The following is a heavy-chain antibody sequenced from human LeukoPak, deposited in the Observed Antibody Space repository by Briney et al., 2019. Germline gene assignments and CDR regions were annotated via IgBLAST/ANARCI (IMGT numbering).Heavy chain of an antibody. CDR2: ISSGGTFM. CDR1: GFTFSSYS. V-gene: IGHV3-21*01. J-gene: IGHJ4*02. D-gene: IGHD1-1*01. Sequence: GGSLRLSCAASGFTFSSYSINWVRQSPGKGLEWVSSISSGGTFMYYADSVKGRFTISRDNAKKSVFLQMNSLRAEDSAVYYCAREPTGDYWGQGMLVTVSS. CDR3: AREPTGDY.